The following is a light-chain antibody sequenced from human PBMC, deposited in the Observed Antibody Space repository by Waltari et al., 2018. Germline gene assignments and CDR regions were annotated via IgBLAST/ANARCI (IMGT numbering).Light chain of an antibody. CDR1: QGISRA. CDR2: DAS. J-gene: IGKJ4*01. V-gene: IGKV1D-13*01. CDR3: QQFNNYPPT. Sequence: AIKFTQYPSSQSASVGDRVTINCRANQGISRALAWYQKKPGKAPKLLIYDASSLESGVPSRFSGSGSGTDFTLTISSLQPEDFATYYCQQFNNYPPTFGGGTKVEIK.